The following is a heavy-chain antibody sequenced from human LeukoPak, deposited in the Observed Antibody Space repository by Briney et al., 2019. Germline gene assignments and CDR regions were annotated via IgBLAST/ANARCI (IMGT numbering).Heavy chain of an antibody. CDR2: IYYSGST. J-gene: IGHJ4*02. CDR3: ARGYYYDSSGLDY. CDR1: GGSISSGDYY. D-gene: IGHD3-22*01. V-gene: IGHV4-30-4*08. Sequence: SQTLSLTCTVSGGSISSGDYYWSWIRQPPGKGLQWIGYIYYSGSTYYNPSLKSRVTISVDTSKNQFSLKLSSVTAADTAVYYCARGYYYDSSGLDYWGQGTLVTVSS.